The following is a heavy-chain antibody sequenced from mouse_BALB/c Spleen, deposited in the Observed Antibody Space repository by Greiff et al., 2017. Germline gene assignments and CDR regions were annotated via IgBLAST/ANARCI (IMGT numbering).Heavy chain of an antibody. CDR1: GYSFTSYW. D-gene: IGHD2-4*01. J-gene: IGHJ3*01. V-gene: IGHV1-5*01. CDR3: TVYYDYDEGAWFAY. Sequence: EVQLQQSGTVLARPGASVKMSCKASGYSFTSYWMHWVKQRPGQGLEWIGAIYPGNSDTSYNQKFKGKAKLTAVTSASTAYMELSSLTNEDSAVYYCTVYYDYDEGAWFAYWGQGTLVTVSA. CDR2: IYPGNSDT.